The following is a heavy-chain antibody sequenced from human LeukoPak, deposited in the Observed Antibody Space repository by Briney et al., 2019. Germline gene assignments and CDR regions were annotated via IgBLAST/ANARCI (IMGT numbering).Heavy chain of an antibody. CDR1: GYTSTGYY. V-gene: IGHV1-2*02. Sequence: ASVKVSCKASGYTSTGYYMHWVRQAPGQGLEWMGWINPNSGGTNYAQKFQGRVTMTRDTSISTAYMELSRLRSDDTAVYYCARDRRRYCTNGVCRGGWFDPWGQGTLVTVSS. J-gene: IGHJ5*02. CDR2: INPNSGGT. D-gene: IGHD2-8*01. CDR3: ARDRRRYCTNGVCRGGWFDP.